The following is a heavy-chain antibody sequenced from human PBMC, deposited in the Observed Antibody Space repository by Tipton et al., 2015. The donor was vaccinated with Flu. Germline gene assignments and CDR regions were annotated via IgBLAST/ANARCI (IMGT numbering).Heavy chain of an antibody. CDR3: ASSPSPGDVFEI. V-gene: IGHV4-30-4*01. CDR1: SGSIINDDYY. Sequence: TLSLTCTVSSGSIINDDYYWSWLRQSPEKGLEWIGYIFYNVNSYFNPSLKSRASISIDTSKNQFSLRLTSVTAADTAVHFCASSPSPGDVFEIWGRGTMATVSS. J-gene: IGHJ3*02. D-gene: IGHD6-6*01. CDR2: IFYNVNS.